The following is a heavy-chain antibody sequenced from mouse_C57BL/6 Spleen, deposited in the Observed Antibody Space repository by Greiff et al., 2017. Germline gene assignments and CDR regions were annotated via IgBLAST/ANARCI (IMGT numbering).Heavy chain of an antibody. D-gene: IGHD1-1*01. CDR3: PATVVATRYYAMDY. Sequence: VQLQQSGAELVRPGASVTLSCKASGYTFTDYEMHWVRQTPVHGLEWIGAIDPETGGTAYNQKFKGKALLTADKSSSTAYMELRSLTSEDSAVYYCPATVVATRYYAMDYWGQGTSVTVSS. CDR1: GYTFTDYE. J-gene: IGHJ4*01. V-gene: IGHV1-15*01. CDR2: IDPETGGT.